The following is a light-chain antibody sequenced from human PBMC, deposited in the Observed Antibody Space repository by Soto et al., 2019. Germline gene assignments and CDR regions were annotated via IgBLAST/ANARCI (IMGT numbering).Light chain of an antibody. CDR3: QPYNIWPLT. CDR1: QSVSSN. CDR2: DTS. Sequence: EIAMTQSPATLSVSPGERATLPCRASQSVSSNLAWYQQKPGLAPRLLIYDTSTRATGVPTRFSGSRSGAEFTLTTNSLQSEDFAVYYCQPYNIWPLTFGGGTKVDI. V-gene: IGKV3-15*01. J-gene: IGKJ4*01.